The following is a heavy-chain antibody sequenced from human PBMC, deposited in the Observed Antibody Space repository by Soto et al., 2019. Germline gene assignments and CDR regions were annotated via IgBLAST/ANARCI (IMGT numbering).Heavy chain of an antibody. Sequence: PAETLSLTCTVSGGSVSSGSYYWSWIRQPPGKGLECIGYIYYSGSTNYSPSLKSRLTISVDTSKNQFSLKLSSVTAADTAVYYCARLGYYDETSFDYWGQGTPVTVSS. CDR1: GGSVSSGSYY. D-gene: IGHD3-22*01. CDR2: IYYSGST. V-gene: IGHV4-61*01. CDR3: ARLGYYDETSFDY. J-gene: IGHJ4*02.